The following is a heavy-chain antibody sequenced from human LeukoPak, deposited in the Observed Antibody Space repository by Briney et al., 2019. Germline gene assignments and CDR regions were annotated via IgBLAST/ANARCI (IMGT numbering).Heavy chain of an antibody. D-gene: IGHD1-26*01. CDR3: ARDAPSVELKPFDY. J-gene: IGHJ4*02. Sequence: GGSLRLSCAAFGFTFSSYEMNWVRQAPGKGLEWVSYISSSGSTIYYADSVKGRFTISRDNAKNSLYLQMNSLRAEDTAVYYCARDAPSVELKPFDYWGQGTLVTVSS. CDR1: GFTFSSYE. CDR2: ISSSGSTI. V-gene: IGHV3-48*03.